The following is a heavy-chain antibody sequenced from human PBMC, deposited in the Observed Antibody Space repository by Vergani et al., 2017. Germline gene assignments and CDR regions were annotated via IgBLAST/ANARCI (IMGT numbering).Heavy chain of an antibody. D-gene: IGHD6-19*01. V-gene: IGHV3-23*01. CDR3: AKDLDRDSSGRFDF. J-gene: IGHJ4*02. CDR2: VSGSGDST. CDR1: GFTFRNNA. Sequence: EVHLLASGGGLVQTGGSQRLSCVASGFTFRNNAMSWVRQAPGKGLEWVSSVSGSGDSTYYADSVKGRFTISRDNSKNTLYLHMTFLRAEDTAIYYCAKDLDRDSSGRFDFWGRGTLVTVSS.